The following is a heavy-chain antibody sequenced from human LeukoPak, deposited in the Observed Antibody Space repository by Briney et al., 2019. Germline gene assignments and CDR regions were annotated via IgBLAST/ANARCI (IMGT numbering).Heavy chain of an antibody. CDR3: ASESGGSFRIDY. J-gene: IGHJ4*02. CDR2: IKQDGSEK. Sequence: GGSLRLSCAASGFTFSSYWMSWVRQAPGKGLEWVANIKQDGSEKYYVDSVKGRFTISRDNAKNSLYLQMNSLRAEDTAGYYCASESGGSFRIDYWGQGTLVTVSS. V-gene: IGHV3-7*01. CDR1: GFTFSSYW. D-gene: IGHD2-15*01.